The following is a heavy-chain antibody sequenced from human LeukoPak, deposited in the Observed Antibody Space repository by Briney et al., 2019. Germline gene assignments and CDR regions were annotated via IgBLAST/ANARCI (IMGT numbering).Heavy chain of an antibody. Sequence: GESLKISCKGSGYNFNTYWIGWVRQMPGKGLEWMGIIYPDDSDARYSPSFQGQVTISADKSISTAYLQWSSLKASDTAMYYCARTVEVATWFDPWGQGTLVTVSS. D-gene: IGHD5-24*01. CDR2: IYPDDSDA. V-gene: IGHV5-51*01. CDR3: ARTVEVATWFDP. CDR1: GYNFNTYW. J-gene: IGHJ5*02.